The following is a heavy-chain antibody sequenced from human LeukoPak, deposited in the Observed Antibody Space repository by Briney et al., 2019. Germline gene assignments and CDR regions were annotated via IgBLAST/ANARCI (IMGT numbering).Heavy chain of an antibody. CDR1: GGSFSGYY. J-gene: IGHJ4*02. V-gene: IGHV4-34*01. CDR3: ARGSRFLEWLLVPLSPYYFDY. Sequence: SETLSLTCAVYGGSFSGYYWSWIRQPPGKGLEWIGEINHSGSTNYNPSLKSRVTISVDTFKNQFSLKLSSVTAADTAVYYCARGSRFLEWLLVPLSPYYFDYWVQGSLVTVSS. CDR2: INHSGST. D-gene: IGHD3-3*01.